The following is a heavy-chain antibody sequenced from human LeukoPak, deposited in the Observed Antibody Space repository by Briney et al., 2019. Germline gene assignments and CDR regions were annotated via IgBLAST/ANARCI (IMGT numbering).Heavy chain of an antibody. CDR1: GFIFSSHW. CDR3: ARGIDSSGWYFDY. D-gene: IGHD6-25*01. J-gene: IGHJ4*02. Sequence: GGSLRLSCAASGFIFSSHWMSWVRQAPGKGLEWVANIKQDGSETSYVDSVRGRFTISRDNAKNSLYLQMNSLRAEDTAVYYCARGIDSSGWYFDYWGQGTLVTVSS. V-gene: IGHV3-7*05. CDR2: IKQDGSET.